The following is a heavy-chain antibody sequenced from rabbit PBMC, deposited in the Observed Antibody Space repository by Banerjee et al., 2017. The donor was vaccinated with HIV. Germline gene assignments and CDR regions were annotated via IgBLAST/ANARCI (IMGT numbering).Heavy chain of an antibody. CDR3: ARGKYSYGYAGYGL. CDR2: LYAGSSGTT. J-gene: IGHJ6*01. V-gene: IGHV1S45*01. Sequence: QEQLKETGGGLVQPGGSLTLTCTASGFSFTNASWICWVRQAPGKGLEWIACLYAGSSGTTYYASWAKGRFTISKTSSTTVTLQMTSLTAADTATYFCARGKYSYGYAGYGLWGPGTLVTVS. CDR1: GFSFTNASW. D-gene: IGHD6-1*01.